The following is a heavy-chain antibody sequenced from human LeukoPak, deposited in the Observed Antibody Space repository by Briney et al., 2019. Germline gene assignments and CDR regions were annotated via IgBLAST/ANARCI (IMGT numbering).Heavy chain of an antibody. J-gene: IGHJ6*02. CDR1: GFTFSSYS. CDR2: ISSSSSYI. V-gene: IGHV3-21*01. CDR3: ARGNYGDYWSDYYYGMDV. Sequence: GGSLRLSCAASGFTFSSYSMNWVRQAPGKGLEWVSSISSSSSYIYYADSVKGRFTISRDNAKNSLYLQMNSLRAEDTAVYYCARGNYGDYWSDYYYGMDVRGQGTTVTVSS. D-gene: IGHD4-17*01.